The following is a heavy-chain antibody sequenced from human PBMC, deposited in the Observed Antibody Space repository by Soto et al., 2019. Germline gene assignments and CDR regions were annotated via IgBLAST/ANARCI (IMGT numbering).Heavy chain of an antibody. CDR3: AHKRDVSRGFKS. J-gene: IGHJ5*01. V-gene: IGHV2-70*12. CDR1: GFSLTTREMS. CDR2: MEWDDES. Sequence: SGPTLVNPKQTLTLTCTFSGFSLTTREMSVTWIRQPPGKALEWLARMEWDDESFYNPSLKNRLTITKDTSRNQVVLTMTNMDPVDTATYYCAHKRDVSRGFKSWGQGTLVTVSS.